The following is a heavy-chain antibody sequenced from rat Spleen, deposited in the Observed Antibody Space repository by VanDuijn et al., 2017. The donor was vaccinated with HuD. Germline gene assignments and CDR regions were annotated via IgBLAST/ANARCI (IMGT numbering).Heavy chain of an antibody. J-gene: IGHJ3*01. CDR3: AKGQNRYNSYNWFPH. CDR1: GFNFSDYG. D-gene: IGHD1-5*01. CDR2: ISYDGNSI. Sequence: EVQLVESGGGLVQPGRSMELSCAASGFNFSDYGMAWVLQAPTKGLEWVASISYDGNSIYYRDSVEGRFTIYRDNVKNTLYLEMESLTYEDTATYYCAKGQNRYNSYNWFPHWGQGTLVTVSS. V-gene: IGHV5-20*01.